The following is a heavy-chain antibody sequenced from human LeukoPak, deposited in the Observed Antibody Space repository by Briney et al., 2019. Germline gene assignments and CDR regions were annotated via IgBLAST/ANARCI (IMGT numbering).Heavy chain of an antibody. CDR3: ARESTVLTPYYYYYYYMDV. J-gene: IGHJ6*03. D-gene: IGHD2-8*01. CDR2: VYNSGST. V-gene: IGHV4-4*07. Sequence: SETLSLTCTVSGGSLISYYWSWIRQPAGKGLEWIGRVYNSGSTNYNPSLKSRVTMSVDTSKNQFSLKLTSVTAADTAVYYCARESTVLTPYYYYYYYMDVWGTGTTVTVSS. CDR1: GGSLISYY.